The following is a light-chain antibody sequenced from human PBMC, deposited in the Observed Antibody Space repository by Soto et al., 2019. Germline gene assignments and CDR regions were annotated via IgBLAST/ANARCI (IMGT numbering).Light chain of an antibody. CDR2: GNI. J-gene: IGLJ1*01. CDR3: QSYDTSLSAYV. CDR1: SSNIGAGYD. Sequence: QSVLAQPPSVSGAPRQKVTISCTGSSSNIGAGYDLHWYQQLPGTAPKLLLYGNINRPSGVPDRFSGSKSGTSASLAITGLQAEDEADYYCQSYDTSLSAYVFGTGTKVTVL. V-gene: IGLV1-40*01.